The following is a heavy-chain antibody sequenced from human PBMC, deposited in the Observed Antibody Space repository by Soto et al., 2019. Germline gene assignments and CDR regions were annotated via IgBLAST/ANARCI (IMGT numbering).Heavy chain of an antibody. Sequence: GALRLSCAASGFTFSSYSMNWVRQAPGKGLEWDSSISSSSSYIYYADSVKGRFTISRDNAKNSLYLQMNSQRAEDTAVYYCVRGELRPRFDYWGQGTLVTVSS. CDR3: VRGELRPRFDY. V-gene: IGHV3-21*01. D-gene: IGHD1-7*01. CDR2: ISSSSSYI. J-gene: IGHJ4*02. CDR1: GFTFSSYS.